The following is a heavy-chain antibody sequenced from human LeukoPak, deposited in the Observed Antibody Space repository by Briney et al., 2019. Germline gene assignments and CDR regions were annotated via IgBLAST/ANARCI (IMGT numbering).Heavy chain of an antibody. Sequence: GGTLRLSCAASRFTFSSYAMSWVRQAPGKGLDWVSAISASGGSTYYADSVKGRFTISRDNSKNTLYLQMNSLRAEDTAVYYCARESTIGELFEKWPRGHFDYWGQGTLVTVSS. V-gene: IGHV3-23*01. CDR3: ARESTIGELFEKWPRGHFDY. CDR1: RFTFSSYA. CDR2: ISASGGST. J-gene: IGHJ4*02. D-gene: IGHD3-10*01.